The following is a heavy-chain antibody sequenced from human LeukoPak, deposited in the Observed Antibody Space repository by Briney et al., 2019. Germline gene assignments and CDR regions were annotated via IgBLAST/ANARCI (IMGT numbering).Heavy chain of an antibody. Sequence: PSETLSLTCTVSDGSISSSSYYWGWIRQPPGKGLEWIGSIYYSGSTYYNPSLKSRVTISVDTSKNQFSLKLSSVTAADTAVYYCARLHRGLIAVAGPTDYWGQGTLVTVSS. J-gene: IGHJ4*02. D-gene: IGHD6-19*01. CDR2: IYYSGST. V-gene: IGHV4-39*01. CDR3: ARLHRGLIAVAGPTDY. CDR1: DGSISSSSYY.